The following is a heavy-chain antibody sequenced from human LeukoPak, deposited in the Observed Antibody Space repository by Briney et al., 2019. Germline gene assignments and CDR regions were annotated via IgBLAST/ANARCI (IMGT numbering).Heavy chain of an antibody. CDR2: ISSNGSST. CDR3: ARDARGASHYYYGMDV. J-gene: IGHJ6*02. D-gene: IGHD2-2*01. V-gene: IGHV3-64*01. CDR1: GFTFSSYA. Sequence: TGGSLRLSCAASGFTFSSYAMHWVRQAPGKGLEYVSAISSNGSSTYYANSVKGRFTISRDNAKNSLYLQMNSLRAEDTAVYYCARDARGASHYYYGMDVWGQGTTVTVSS.